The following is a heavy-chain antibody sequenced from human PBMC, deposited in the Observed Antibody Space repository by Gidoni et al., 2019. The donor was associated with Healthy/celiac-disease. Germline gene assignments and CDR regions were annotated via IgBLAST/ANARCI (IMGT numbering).Heavy chain of an antibody. V-gene: IGHV2-70*15. CDR2: IDWDDDN. CDR1: GFSLRPSGMC. Sequence: QVTLRESGPALVKPTQTLPLTCTFSGFSLRPSGMCVSWIRQPQGKALEWLARIDWDDDNYYSTSLKTRRNISKDTSKNQVGRTMTNMDPVDTDTYYCARRGNYYGSVSYALGWYFDLWGRGNLVTVSS. J-gene: IGHJ2*01. D-gene: IGHD3-10*01. CDR3: ARRGNYYGSVSYALGWYFDL.